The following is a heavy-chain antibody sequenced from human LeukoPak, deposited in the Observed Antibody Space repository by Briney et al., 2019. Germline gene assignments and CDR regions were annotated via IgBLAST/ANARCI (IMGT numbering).Heavy chain of an antibody. D-gene: IGHD6-25*01. CDR2: ISGSGGST. V-gene: IGHV3-23*01. J-gene: IGHJ3*02. Sequence: GGSLRLSCAASGFTFSSYPTSWVRQASGKGLELVSTISGSGGSTYYADSVKGRSTISRDNSKNTLFLQMNSLRAEDTAIYYCAKDIAAFDAFDIWGQGTMVTVSS. CDR1: GFTFSSYP. CDR3: AKDIAAFDAFDI.